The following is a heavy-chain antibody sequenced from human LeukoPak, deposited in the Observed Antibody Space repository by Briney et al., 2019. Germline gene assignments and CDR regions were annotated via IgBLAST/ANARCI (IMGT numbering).Heavy chain of an antibody. CDR2: ISGSGGST. Sequence: PGGSLRLSCAASGFTFSSYAMSWVRQAPGKGLEWVSAISGSGGSTYYADSVKGRFTISRDNSKNTLYLQMNSLRAEDTAVYYCATVFQYYYDSSGYYSPYFDYWGQGTLVTVSS. CDR3: ATVFQYYYDSSGYYSPYFDY. V-gene: IGHV3-23*01. J-gene: IGHJ4*02. D-gene: IGHD3-22*01. CDR1: GFTFSSYA.